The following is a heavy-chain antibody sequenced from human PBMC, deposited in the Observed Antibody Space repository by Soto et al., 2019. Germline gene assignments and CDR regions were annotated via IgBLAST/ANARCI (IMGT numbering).Heavy chain of an antibody. Sequence: ASVKVSCKASGGTFSCYAITWVRQAPGQRLEWMGWINSGNGNTKYSQKFQGRVTITRDTSASTAYMELSSLRSEDTAVYYCARHSSGLDAFDIWGQGTMVTVSS. D-gene: IGHD6-19*01. CDR1: GGTFSCYA. CDR2: INSGNGNT. J-gene: IGHJ3*02. V-gene: IGHV1-3*01. CDR3: ARHSSGLDAFDI.